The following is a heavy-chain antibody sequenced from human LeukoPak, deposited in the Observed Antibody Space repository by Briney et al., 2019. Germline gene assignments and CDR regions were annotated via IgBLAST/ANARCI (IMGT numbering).Heavy chain of an antibody. V-gene: IGHV4-59*12. CDR1: GGSISSYY. CDR3: ARDPPSYGDYTNYSFDL. Sequence: SETLSLTCTVSGGSISSYYWSWIRQPPGKGLEWIGYIYYSGSTNYNPSLKSRVTISVDTSKNQFSLKLSSVTAADTAVYYCARDPPSYGDYTNYSFDLWGRGTLVTVSS. D-gene: IGHD4-17*01. CDR2: IYYSGST. J-gene: IGHJ2*01.